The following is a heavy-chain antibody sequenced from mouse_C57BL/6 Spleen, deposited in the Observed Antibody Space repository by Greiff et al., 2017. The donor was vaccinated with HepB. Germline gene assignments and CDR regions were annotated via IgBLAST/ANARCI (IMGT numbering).Heavy chain of an antibody. D-gene: IGHD1-1*01. J-gene: IGHJ3*01. Sequence: EVQLVESGGGLVKPGGSLKLSCAASGFTFSSYAMSWVSQTPEKRLEWVATISAGGSYTYYPDNVKGRFTISRDNAKNNLYLQMSHLKSEDTAMYYGASHYGSSPAWFAYWGQGPLVTVSA. CDR3: ASHYGSSPAWFAY. CDR2: ISAGGSYT. V-gene: IGHV5-4*01. CDR1: GFTFSSYA.